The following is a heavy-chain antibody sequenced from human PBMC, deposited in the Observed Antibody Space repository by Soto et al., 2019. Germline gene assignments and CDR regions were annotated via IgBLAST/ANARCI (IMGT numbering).Heavy chain of an antibody. Sequence: QVQLVQSGAEVKMPGSSVKVSCKASGGTFSSYTISWVRQAPGQGLEWMGRITPFLGIVDYAQKFQGRVSLTADRSTNTAYMELSSLGSEDRAIYYCARDEKMGMLVPTPSYYWGQGTLVIVSS. J-gene: IGHJ4*02. CDR2: ITPFLGIV. CDR1: GGTFSSYT. CDR3: ARDEKMGMLVPTPSYY. V-gene: IGHV1-69*08. D-gene: IGHD2-2*01.